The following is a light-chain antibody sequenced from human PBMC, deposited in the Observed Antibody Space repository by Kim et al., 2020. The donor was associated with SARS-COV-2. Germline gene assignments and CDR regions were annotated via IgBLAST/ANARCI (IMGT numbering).Light chain of an antibody. Sequence: SASGGDRLTITCRASQAIFHLLAWYQQKRSKPPNVLIYGASSLHPGVPSRFSGSGSGTDFTLTISSLQPEDFATYYCQQYDIYPLTFGGGTKLEI. V-gene: IGKV1D-16*01. CDR3: QQYDIYPLT. J-gene: IGKJ4*01. CDR1: QAIFHL. CDR2: GAS.